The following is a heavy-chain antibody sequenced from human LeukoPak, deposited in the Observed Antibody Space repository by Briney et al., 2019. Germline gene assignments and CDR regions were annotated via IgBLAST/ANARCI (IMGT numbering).Heavy chain of an antibody. Sequence: ASVKVSYKASGYTFTRYYMHWVRQAPGQGLEWMGIINPSGGSTSYAQKFQGRVTMTRDMSTSTVYMELSSLRSEDTAVYYCARDLGTVRFLEWLLDYWGQGTLVTVSS. V-gene: IGHV1-46*01. CDR1: GYTFTRYY. CDR2: INPSGGST. D-gene: IGHD3-3*01. J-gene: IGHJ4*02. CDR3: ARDLGTVRFLEWLLDY.